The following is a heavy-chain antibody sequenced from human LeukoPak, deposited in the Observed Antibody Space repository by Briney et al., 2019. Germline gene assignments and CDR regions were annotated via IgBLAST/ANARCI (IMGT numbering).Heavy chain of an antibody. V-gene: IGHV4-39*01. D-gene: IGHD3-16*01. Sequence: PSETLSLTCTVSGGSIRSRDYYWGWIRQPPVKGLEWIGNIYYLGRTYYNPSLKSRVTLSVDTSKNQFSLKLSSVTAADTAVYYCARRKTGEPFDIWGQGTMVTVSS. CDR3: ARRKTGEPFDI. CDR1: GGSIRSRDYY. CDR2: IYYLGRT. J-gene: IGHJ3*02.